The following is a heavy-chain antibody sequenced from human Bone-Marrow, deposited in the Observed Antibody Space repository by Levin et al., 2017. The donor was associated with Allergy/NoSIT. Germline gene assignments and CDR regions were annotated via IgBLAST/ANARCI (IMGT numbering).Heavy chain of an antibody. CDR3: VRQPYDSSGYPIGY. D-gene: IGHD6-13*01. CDR2: IYYSGTT. V-gene: IGHV4-39*01. CDR1: SGSISSSNYY. J-gene: IGHJ4*02. Sequence: SETLSLTCTVSSGSISSSNYYWGWIRQPPGKGLEWIGTIYYSGTTYYNPSLKSRITISVDTSKNQFSLNLSSVTAADTAVYYCVRQPYDSSGYPIGYWGQGTLVPVSS.